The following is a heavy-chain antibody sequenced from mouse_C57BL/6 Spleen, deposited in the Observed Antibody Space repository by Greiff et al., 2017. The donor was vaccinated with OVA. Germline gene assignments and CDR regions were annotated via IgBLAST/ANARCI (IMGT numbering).Heavy chain of an antibody. J-gene: IGHJ4*01. V-gene: IGHV1-55*01. Sequence: QVQLQQPGAELVKPGASVKMSCKASGYTFTSYWITWVKQRPGQGLEWIGDIYPGSGSTNYNEKFKSKATLTVDTSSSTAYMQLSSLTSEDSAVYYGARGSLFITTVVGAMDYWGQGTSVTVSS. CDR1: GYTFTSYW. CDR3: ARGSLFITTVVGAMDY. D-gene: IGHD1-1*01. CDR2: IYPGSGST.